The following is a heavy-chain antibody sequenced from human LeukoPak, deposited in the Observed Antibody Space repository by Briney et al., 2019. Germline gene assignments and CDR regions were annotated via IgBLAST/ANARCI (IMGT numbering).Heavy chain of an antibody. J-gene: IGHJ4*02. V-gene: IGHV4-61*02. CDR1: GGSISSGSYY. CDR2: IYTSGST. CDR3: ARAPQGEEPFSGFDY. D-gene: IGHD2-21*01. Sequence: SETLSLTCTVSGGSISSGSYYWSWIRQPAGKGLEWIGRIYTSGSTNYNPSLKSRVTISVDTSKNQFSLKLSSVTAADTAVYYCARAPQGEEPFSGFDYWGQGTLVTVSS.